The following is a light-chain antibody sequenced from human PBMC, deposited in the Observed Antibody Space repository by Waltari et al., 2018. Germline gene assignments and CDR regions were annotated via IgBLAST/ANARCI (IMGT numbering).Light chain of an antibody. V-gene: IGLV1-47*01. J-gene: IGLJ3*02. CDR3: AAWDGSLSGRV. Sequence: QSVLTQPPSASGTPGQRVTISCSGSSSNIGSNYVYWYQQLPGTAPKLLIYTSDHRPSGVPDRFSGSKSGTSASLAISGLRSEDEADYYCAAWDGSLSGRVFGGGTKLTVL. CDR1: SSNIGSNY. CDR2: TSD.